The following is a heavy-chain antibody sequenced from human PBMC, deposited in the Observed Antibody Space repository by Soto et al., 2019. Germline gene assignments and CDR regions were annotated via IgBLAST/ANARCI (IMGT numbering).Heavy chain of an antibody. Sequence: GGSLRLSCAASGFTFSRDGMSWVRQAPGKGLEWVSLITDNGGSTYYADSVKGRFTISRDNTKNTLFLQMNSLRAENTAVYYCAKERATTTAFDYWGQGALVTVSS. V-gene: IGHV3-23*01. CDR3: AKERATTTAFDY. J-gene: IGHJ4*02. CDR1: GFTFSRDG. D-gene: IGHD4-17*01. CDR2: ITDNGGST.